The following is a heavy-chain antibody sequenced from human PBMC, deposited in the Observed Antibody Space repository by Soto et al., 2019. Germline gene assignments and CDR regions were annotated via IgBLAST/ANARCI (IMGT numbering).Heavy chain of an antibody. J-gene: IGHJ4*02. D-gene: IGHD2-15*01. Sequence: TLSLTCAVSGGSISSGGYSWSWIRQPPGKGLEWIGYIYHSGSTYYNPSLKSRVTISVDRSKNQFSLKLSSVTAADTDVYYCARGQVVAAQHWGQGTLVTVSS. CDR2: IYHSGST. CDR3: ARGQVVAAQH. CDR1: GGSISSGGYS. V-gene: IGHV4-30-2*01.